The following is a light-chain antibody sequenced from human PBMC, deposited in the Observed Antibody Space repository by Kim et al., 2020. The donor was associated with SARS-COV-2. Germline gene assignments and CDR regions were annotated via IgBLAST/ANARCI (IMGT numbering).Light chain of an antibody. CDR1: QNILSRSRNDDC. V-gene: IGKV4-1*01. Sequence: IVMTQSPDSLTVSLGERATINCKSSQNILSRSRNDDCLAWYQQKPGQPPKLLIYWASTRESGVPDRFSGSGSGTDFTLTINSLQAEDVAIYYCQQYYDHPLTFGQGTKVDIK. J-gene: IGKJ1*01. CDR3: QQYYDHPLT. CDR2: WAS.